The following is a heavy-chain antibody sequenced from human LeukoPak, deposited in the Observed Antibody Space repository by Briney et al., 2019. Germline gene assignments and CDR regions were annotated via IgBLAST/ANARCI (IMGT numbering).Heavy chain of an antibody. V-gene: IGHV3-7*03. J-gene: IGHJ4*01. D-gene: IGHD6-25*01. CDR1: GFTFSNSW. CDR3: ARDSGWNAFDY. CDR2: IKEDGSQK. Sequence: GRSLRISCAASGFTFSNSWMAWVRQAPGKGLEWVANIKEDGSQKNYIDSVKGRFTISRDNTKKSLFLQMNNLRVEDTAVYYCARDSGWNAFDYWGQGTLVTVSS.